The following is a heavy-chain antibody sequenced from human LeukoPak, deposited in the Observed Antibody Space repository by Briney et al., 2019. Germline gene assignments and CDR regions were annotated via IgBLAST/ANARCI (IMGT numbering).Heavy chain of an antibody. CDR3: AKEAEGGPLYSPWNWFDP. CDR1: GFTFSSYG. Sequence: PGGSLRLSCAASGFTFSSYGMHWVRQAPGKGLEWVAFIRYDGSNKYYADSVKGRFTISRDNSKNTLYLQMNGLRAEDTAVYYCAKEAEGGPLYSPWNWFDPWGQGTLVTVSS. CDR2: IRYDGSNK. V-gene: IGHV3-30*02. J-gene: IGHJ5*02. D-gene: IGHD4-11*01.